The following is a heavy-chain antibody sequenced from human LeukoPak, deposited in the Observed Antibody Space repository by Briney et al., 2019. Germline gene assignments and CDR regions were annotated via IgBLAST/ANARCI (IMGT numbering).Heavy chain of an antibody. CDR2: ISSSSSYT. D-gene: IGHD4-11*01. CDR1: GFTFSDYY. V-gene: IGHV3-11*06. CDR3: ARAPHYSNYGPYYYGMDV. Sequence: GGSLRLSCAASGFTFSDYYMSWIRQAPGKGLEWVSYISSSSSYTNYADSVKGRFTISRDDAKNSLYLQMNSLRAEDTAVYYCARAPHYSNYGPYYYGMDVWGQGTTVTVSS. J-gene: IGHJ6*02.